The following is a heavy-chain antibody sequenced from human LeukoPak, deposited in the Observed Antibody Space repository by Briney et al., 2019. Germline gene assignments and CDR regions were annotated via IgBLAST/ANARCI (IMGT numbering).Heavy chain of an antibody. D-gene: IGHD3-3*01. Sequence: GGSLRLSCAASGFTFSSHAMAWVRQAPGKGLEWVSAIGGRGGSTYYADSVKGRFTISRDNSKNTVYLQMNSLRAEDTAVYYCARDPGVVAFHYFDFWGQGTLVLVSS. CDR3: ARDPGVVAFHYFDF. J-gene: IGHJ4*02. V-gene: IGHV3-23*01. CDR1: GFTFSSHA. CDR2: IGGRGGST.